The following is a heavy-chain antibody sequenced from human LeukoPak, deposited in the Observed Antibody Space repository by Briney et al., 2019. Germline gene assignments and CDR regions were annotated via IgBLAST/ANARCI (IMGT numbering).Heavy chain of an antibody. CDR1: GYTFTDYY. Sequence: VSVKVSCKASGYTFTDYYMHWVRQAPGRGLEWMGFISLNSGDTNYAQKFQGRVTMTRDTSISTAHMELTRLMSDDTAMYYCARDESRSWDNALDVWGQGTKVIVS. J-gene: IGHJ3*01. CDR3: ARDESRSWDNALDV. V-gene: IGHV1-2*02. CDR2: ISLNSGDT. D-gene: IGHD1-26*01.